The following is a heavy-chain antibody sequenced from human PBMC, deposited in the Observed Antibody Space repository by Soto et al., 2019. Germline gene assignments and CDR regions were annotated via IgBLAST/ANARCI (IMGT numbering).Heavy chain of an antibody. CDR1: GYTFTDYY. CDR3: ARSGIAAAGLNWFDP. D-gene: IGHD6-13*01. J-gene: IGHJ5*02. Sequence: GASVKVSCKASGYTFTDYYMHWVRQAPGQGLEWMGWIKPNSGGTNYAQKFQGRVTMTRDTSISTAYMERSRLRSDDTAVYYCARSGIAAAGLNWFDPWGQGTLVTVS. V-gene: IGHV1-2*02. CDR2: IKPNSGGT.